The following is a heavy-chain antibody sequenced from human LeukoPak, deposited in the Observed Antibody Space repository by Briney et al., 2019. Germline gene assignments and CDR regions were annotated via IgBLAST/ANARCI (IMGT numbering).Heavy chain of an antibody. D-gene: IGHD2-2*01. CDR3: ARAYRYCSSTSCYAFDY. Sequence: GGSLRLSCAASGFTFSSYWMNWVRQAPGKGLEWVSSISSSSSYIYYADSVKGRFTISRDNAKNSLYLQMNSLRAEDTAVYYCARAYRYCSSTSCYAFDYWGQGTLVTVSS. CDR1: GFTFSSYW. CDR2: ISSSSSYI. J-gene: IGHJ4*02. V-gene: IGHV3-21*01.